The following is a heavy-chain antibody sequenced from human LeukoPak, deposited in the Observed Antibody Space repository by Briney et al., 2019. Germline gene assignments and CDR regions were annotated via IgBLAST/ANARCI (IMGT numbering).Heavy chain of an antibody. CDR1: GGSISSSIYY. D-gene: IGHD3-22*01. J-gene: IGHJ4*02. CDR2: VFYNGAT. CDR3: ARSYEGLDY. Sequence: PSETLSLTCIVSGGSISSSIYYWAWVRQPPGKGLEWIGTVFYNGATQYSPSLKSRVTISVDTSKNQFSLKLSSVTAADTAVYYCARSYEGLDYWGQGTLVTVSS. V-gene: IGHV4-39*07.